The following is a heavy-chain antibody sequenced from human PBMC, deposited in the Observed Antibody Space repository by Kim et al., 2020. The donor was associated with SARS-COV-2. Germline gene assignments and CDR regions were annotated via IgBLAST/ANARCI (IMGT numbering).Heavy chain of an antibody. V-gene: IGHV3-49*03. CDR1: GFTFGDYP. D-gene: IGHD4-17*01. Sequence: GGSLRLSCTASGFTFGDYPMSWFRQAPGKGLEWVGFIRSKGYGGTTGYAASVKGRFTISRDESNSIAYLQMNSLKTEDTAVYYCARPYYGDFTHWGQGTLVTVSS. CDR2: IRSKGYGGTT. CDR3: ARPYYGDFTH. J-gene: IGHJ4*02.